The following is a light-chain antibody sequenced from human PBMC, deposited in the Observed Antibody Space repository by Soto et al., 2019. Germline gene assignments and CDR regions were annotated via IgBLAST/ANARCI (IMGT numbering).Light chain of an antibody. J-gene: IGKJ5*01. CDR1: QCISSF. CDR2: GAS. Sequence: DIQLTQSPSFLSASVGDRVTITCRASQCISSFLAWYQQKPPKAPELLIYGASTLQSGVPSRFSGSGSGTEFTLTISSLQPEDFATYYCQQLNTYPITFAQGTRLEIK. V-gene: IGKV1-9*01. CDR3: QQLNTYPIT.